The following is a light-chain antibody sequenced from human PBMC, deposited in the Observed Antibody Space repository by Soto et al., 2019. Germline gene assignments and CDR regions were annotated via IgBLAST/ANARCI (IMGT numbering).Light chain of an antibody. J-gene: IGLJ1*01. CDR2: DVS. CDR1: SSDVGGYNY. V-gene: IGLV2-14*03. CDR3: ISYTSSSPYV. Sequence: QSVLTQPASVSGSPGQSITISCTGTSSDVGGYNYVSWYQHQPGKAPKLIIFDVSNRPSGISNRFSGSKSGNTASLTISGLQAEDEADYYCISYTSSSPYVFGTGTKVTVL.